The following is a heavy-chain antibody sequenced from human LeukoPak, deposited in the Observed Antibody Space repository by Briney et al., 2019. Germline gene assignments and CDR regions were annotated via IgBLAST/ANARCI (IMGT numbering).Heavy chain of an antibody. D-gene: IGHD3-22*01. CDR3: ARHNSPSSGYNAFNI. CDR2: IYPGASDT. V-gene: IGHV5-51*01. Sequence: GEFLKISCKGSGYSFTNYWIAWVRQMPGKGLEWMGIIYPGASDTRYSPSFEGQVTISVDKSITTAYLQWSSLKASDTAMYYCARHNSPSSGYNAFNIWGQGTMVTVSS. J-gene: IGHJ3*02. CDR1: GYSFTNYW.